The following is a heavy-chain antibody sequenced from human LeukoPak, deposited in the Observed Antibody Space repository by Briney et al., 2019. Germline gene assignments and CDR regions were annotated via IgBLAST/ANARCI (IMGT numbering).Heavy chain of an antibody. CDR1: GYTFTSYA. J-gene: IGHJ6*03. Sequence: ASVKVSCKASGYTFTSYAMHWVRHAPGQRHEWMGWINAGHGNTKYSQEFQGRVTITRDTSTSTAYMELSSLRSEDMAVYYCARVGRVIAAGPYPHYYYYMDVWGKGTTVTVSS. V-gene: IGHV1-3*03. D-gene: IGHD6-13*01. CDR2: INAGHGNT. CDR3: ARVGRVIAAGPYPHYYYYMDV.